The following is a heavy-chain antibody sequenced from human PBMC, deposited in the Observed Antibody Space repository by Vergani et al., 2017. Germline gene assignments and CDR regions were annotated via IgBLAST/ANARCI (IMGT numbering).Heavy chain of an antibody. J-gene: IGHJ6*03. CDR1: GGSIRSTFYY. CDR2: IYYSGST. CDR3: ARHKEQLVPGNYYYYYYMDV. Sequence: QLQLQKSDPGLLKPSETLSLTCTVSGGSIRSTFYYWGWIRHPPGKGLECIGTIYYSGSTYYNPSLKSRVTISVDTSKNQFSLKLNSVTAADTSVYYCARHKEQLVPGNYYYYYYMDVWGKGTTVTVSS. D-gene: IGHD6-13*01. V-gene: IGHV4-39*01.